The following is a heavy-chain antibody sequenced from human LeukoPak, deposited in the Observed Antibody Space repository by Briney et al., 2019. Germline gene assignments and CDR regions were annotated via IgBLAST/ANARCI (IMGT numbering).Heavy chain of an antibody. V-gene: IGHV1-2*02. CDR2: MHPDEGAT. J-gene: IGHJ4*02. CDR1: GYTFTGSG. Sequence: ASVKVSCKASGYTFTGSGWYLSRQPQAQGQVLECVGWMHPDEGATGYAETFQGRFAMTTDMSTSTPYLELSSLRPDDTAIYHCAREGQAQMVGFDYWGQGTPVTVSS. CDR3: AREGQAQMVGFDY. D-gene: IGHD3-10*01.